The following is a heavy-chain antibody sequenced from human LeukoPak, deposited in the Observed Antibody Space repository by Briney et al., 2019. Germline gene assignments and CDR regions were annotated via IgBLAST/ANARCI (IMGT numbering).Heavy chain of an antibody. CDR1: GGSFRGYY. CDR2: INHSGST. J-gene: IGHJ4*02. CDR3: ASNYYGSGSLGY. Sequence: PSETLSLTCGVYGGSFRGYYWSWIRQPPGKGLEWIGEINHSGSTDYNASLKSRVTISVDTSKNQFSLKLSSVTAADTAVYYCASNYYGSGSLGYWGQGNLVTVSS. D-gene: IGHD3-10*01. V-gene: IGHV4-34*01.